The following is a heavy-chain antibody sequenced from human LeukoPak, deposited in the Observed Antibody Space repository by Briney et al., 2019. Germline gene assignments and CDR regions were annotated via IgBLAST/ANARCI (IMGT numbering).Heavy chain of an antibody. CDR2: INQDGSEK. D-gene: IGHD3-9*01. CDR1: GFTFSIYW. Sequence: GGSLRLSCAASGFTFSIYWMSWVRQAPGKGLEWVANINQDGSEKYYVDSAKGRFTISRDNAKNSLYLQMNSLRAEDTAVYYCARVDWYKFDYWGQGTLVTVSS. CDR3: ARVDWYKFDY. J-gene: IGHJ4*02. V-gene: IGHV3-7*02.